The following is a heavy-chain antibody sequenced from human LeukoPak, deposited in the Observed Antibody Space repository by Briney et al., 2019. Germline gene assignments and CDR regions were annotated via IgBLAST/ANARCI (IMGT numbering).Heavy chain of an antibody. J-gene: IGHJ4*02. CDR1: DGSISSYY. CDR3: ARGRSANTAMGLERFDY. D-gene: IGHD5-18*01. CDR2: IYDSGST. Sequence: SETLSLTCTVSDGSISSYYWSWIRQPPGKGLEWIGHIYDSGSTNYNPSLKSRVTISVDTSKNQISLKLSSVTAADTAVYYCARGRSANTAMGLERFDYWGQGTLVTVSS. V-gene: IGHV4-59*12.